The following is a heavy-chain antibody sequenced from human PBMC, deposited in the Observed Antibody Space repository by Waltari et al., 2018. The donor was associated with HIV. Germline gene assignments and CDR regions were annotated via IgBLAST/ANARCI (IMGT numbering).Heavy chain of an antibody. CDR3: ARDQTMTRAFDI. D-gene: IGHD3-22*01. Sequence: QVQLVESGGGVVQPGRSLSLSCAASGFTFSRYDMHWVRQAPGQGLEWVAVISYDGSNKYYADSVKGRFTISRDNSKNTLYLQMNSLRAEDTAVYYCARDQTMTRAFDIWGQGTMVTVSS. CDR2: ISYDGSNK. J-gene: IGHJ3*02. CDR1: GFTFSRYD. V-gene: IGHV3-30*01.